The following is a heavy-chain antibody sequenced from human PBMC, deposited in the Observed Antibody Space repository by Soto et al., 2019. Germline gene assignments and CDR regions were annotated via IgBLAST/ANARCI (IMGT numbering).Heavy chain of an antibody. V-gene: IGHV1-2*02. CDR3: ARAGNLVRYYDFWSGYYKGWFDP. CDR2: INPNSGGT. D-gene: IGHD3-3*01. CDR1: GYTFTGYY. J-gene: IGHJ5*02. Sequence: ASVKVSCKASGYTFTGYYMHWVRQAPGQGLEWMGWINPNSGGTNYAQKFQGRVTMTRDTSISTAYMELSRLRSDDTAVYYCARAGNLVRYYDFWSGYYKGWFDPWGQGTLVTVSS.